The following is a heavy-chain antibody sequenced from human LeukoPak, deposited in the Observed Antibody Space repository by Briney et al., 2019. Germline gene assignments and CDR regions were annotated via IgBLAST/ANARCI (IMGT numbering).Heavy chain of an antibody. Sequence: GGSLRLSCAAPGFTFSSYGMHWVRQAPGKGLEWVAFIRYDGSNKYYADSVKGRFTISRDNSKNTLYLQMSSLRAEDTAVYYCAKDPGQLLVYYFDYWGQGTLVTVSS. J-gene: IGHJ4*02. CDR1: GFTFSSYG. V-gene: IGHV3-30*02. CDR2: IRYDGSNK. D-gene: IGHD6-6*01. CDR3: AKDPGQLLVYYFDY.